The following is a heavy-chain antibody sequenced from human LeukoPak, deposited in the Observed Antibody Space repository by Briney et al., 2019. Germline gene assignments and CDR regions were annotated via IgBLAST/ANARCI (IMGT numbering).Heavy chain of an antibody. V-gene: IGHV4-39*07. D-gene: IGHD6-13*01. CDR1: GGSISSSSYY. CDR3: ARDDGDSSWYPGVY. CDR2: IYYSGST. J-gene: IGHJ4*02. Sequence: SETLSLTCTVSGGSISSSSYYWGWIRQPPGKGLEWIGSIYYSGSTYYNPSLKSRVTISVDTSKNQFSLKLSSVTAADTAVYYCARDDGDSSWYPGVYWGQGTLVTVSS.